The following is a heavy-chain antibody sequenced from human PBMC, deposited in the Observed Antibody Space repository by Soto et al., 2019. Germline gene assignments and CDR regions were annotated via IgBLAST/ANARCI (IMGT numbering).Heavy chain of an antibody. CDR2: ISGSGGTR. J-gene: IGHJ4*02. CDR1: GFTFSSYA. D-gene: IGHD3-22*01. CDR3: ANGYYHDSSGYPPPGDF. V-gene: IGHV3-23*01. Sequence: PGGSLRLSCAASGFTFSSYAMSWVRQAPGKGLEWVSAISGSGGTRYYADSVKGRFTISRDNSKNTLFLQMNSLRAEDTAVFYCANGYYHDSSGYPPPGDFWGQGTLVTVSS.